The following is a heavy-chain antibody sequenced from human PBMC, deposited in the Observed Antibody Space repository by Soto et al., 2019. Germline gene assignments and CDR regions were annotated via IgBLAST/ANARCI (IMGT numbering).Heavy chain of an antibody. D-gene: IGHD3-22*01. CDR1: EFTFSNYA. CDR3: AKNPGYYYDSTGYHFDY. Sequence: GRSLRLSCAASEFTFSNYAMSWVRQAPGKGLEWVSAISYGGGTTYYADSVKGRFTISRDNSKNTPYLQMNSLRAEDTAVYYCAKNPGYYYDSTGYHFDYWGQGTLVTVSS. J-gene: IGHJ4*02. CDR2: ISYGGGTT. V-gene: IGHV3-23*01.